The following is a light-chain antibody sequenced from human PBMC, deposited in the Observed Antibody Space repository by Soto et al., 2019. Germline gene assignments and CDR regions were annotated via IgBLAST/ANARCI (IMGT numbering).Light chain of an antibody. CDR1: QSVSSN. CDR2: GAS. V-gene: IGKV3-15*01. Sequence: EIVMTQSPATLSVSPGERATLSCRASQSVSSNLAWYQQKPGQAPSLLIYGASTKATGIPARFSGSGSGKEFNLTISSLQSEDFAVYYCQQYNNLPYTFGQGTKLEIK. J-gene: IGKJ2*01. CDR3: QQYNNLPYT.